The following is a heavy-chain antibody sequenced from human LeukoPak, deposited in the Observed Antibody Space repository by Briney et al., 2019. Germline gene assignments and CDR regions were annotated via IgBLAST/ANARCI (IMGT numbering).Heavy chain of an antibody. CDR1: VSTFRSYG. Sequence: GRALRLSCAASVSTFRSYGMHWVRPAPGKGLEGVAGISYDGSKKYYAGSVKDRLTNHRDNSNHTLYLQMNSLRAEDTAVYYCAKDVEDMGLFDKRGQRKLVSVSP. V-gene: IGHV3-30*18. D-gene: IGHD1-26*01. CDR2: ISYDGSKK. J-gene: IGHJ4*02. CDR3: AKDVEDMGLFDK.